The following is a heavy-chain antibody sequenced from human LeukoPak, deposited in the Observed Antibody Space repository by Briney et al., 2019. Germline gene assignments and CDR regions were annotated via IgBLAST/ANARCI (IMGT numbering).Heavy chain of an antibody. CDR3: ARDGYNWNLDY. CDR2: ISGSGVIT. Sequence: PGGSLRLSCAASGFTFSSYAMSWVRQAPGKGLEWVSAISGSGVITYYADSVKGRFTISRDNSKNTLYLQVNNLRAEDTAVYYCARDGYNWNLDYWGQGTLVTVSS. J-gene: IGHJ4*02. D-gene: IGHD1-1*01. CDR1: GFTFSSYA. V-gene: IGHV3-23*01.